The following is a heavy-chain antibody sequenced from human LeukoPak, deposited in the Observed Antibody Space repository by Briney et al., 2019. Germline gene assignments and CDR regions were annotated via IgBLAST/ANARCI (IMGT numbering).Heavy chain of an antibody. V-gene: IGHV3-30-3*01. CDR3: ARATVHYGSDLYHFDY. J-gene: IGHJ4*02. CDR2: ISYDGSNK. D-gene: IGHD6-19*01. Sequence: GGSLRLSCAASGFTFSSYWMSWVRQAPGKGLEWVAVISYDGSNKYYADSVKGRFTISRDNSKNTVELQMTSLRAEDTAVYYCARATVHYGSDLYHFDYWGQGSLVTVSS. CDR1: GFTFSSYW.